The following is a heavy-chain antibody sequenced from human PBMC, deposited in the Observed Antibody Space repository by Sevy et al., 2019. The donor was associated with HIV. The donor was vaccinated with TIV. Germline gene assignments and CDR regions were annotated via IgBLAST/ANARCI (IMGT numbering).Heavy chain of an antibody. Sequence: QLGGSLRLSCATSGFTFSSYTMNWVRQAPGKGLEWISYISSSGTSIYYADAVKGRFTISRDNAKDSLYLQMNSLRDEDTAVYYCARDWVAGGAFDIWGQGTMVTVSS. CDR2: ISSSGTSI. CDR1: GFTFSSYT. D-gene: IGHD1-26*01. J-gene: IGHJ3*02. CDR3: ARDWVAGGAFDI. V-gene: IGHV3-48*02.